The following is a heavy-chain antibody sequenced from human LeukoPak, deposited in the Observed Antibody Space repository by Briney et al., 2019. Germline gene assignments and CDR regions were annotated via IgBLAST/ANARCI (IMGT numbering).Heavy chain of an antibody. CDR2: INPNSGGT. CDR3: ARVPPGEQWLVRGNWFDP. D-gene: IGHD6-19*01. J-gene: IGHJ5*02. V-gene: IGHV1-2*06. Sequence: ASVKVSCKASEYTFTGYYMHWVRQAPGQGLEWMGRINPNSGGTNYAQKFQGRVTMTRDTSISTAYMELSRLRSDDTAVYYCARVPPGEQWLVRGNWFDPWGQGTLVTVSS. CDR1: EYTFTGYY.